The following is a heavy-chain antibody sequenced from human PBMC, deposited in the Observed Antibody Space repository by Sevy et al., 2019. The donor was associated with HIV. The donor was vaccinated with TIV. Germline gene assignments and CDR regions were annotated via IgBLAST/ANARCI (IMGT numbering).Heavy chain of an antibody. D-gene: IGHD6-19*01. Sequence: SETLSLTCTVSGDSITSYYWAWIRRPPGKGLEWIGNDHNGGSTNDNPSLKSRLTISVDTTNNQFSLKLGSVTVADTAVYFSARPHTSGWTRFEHWGQGILVTVSS. CDR1: GDSITSYY. CDR3: ARPHTSGWTRFEH. V-gene: IGHV4-59*01. CDR2: DHNGGST. J-gene: IGHJ4*02.